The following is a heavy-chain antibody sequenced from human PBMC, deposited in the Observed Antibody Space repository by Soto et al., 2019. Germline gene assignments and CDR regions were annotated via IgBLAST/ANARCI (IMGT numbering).Heavy chain of an antibody. V-gene: IGHV4-59*01. D-gene: IGHD1-26*01. CDR1: GGSISSYC. CDR3: ARAPPLVGATSWWFDP. CDR2: IYYSGST. Sequence: SETLSLTCTVSGGSISSYCWSWIRQPPGKGLEWIGYIYYSGSTNYNPSLKSRVTISVDTSKNQFSLKLSSVTAADTAVYYCARAPPLVGATSWWFDPWGQGTLVTVSS. J-gene: IGHJ5*02.